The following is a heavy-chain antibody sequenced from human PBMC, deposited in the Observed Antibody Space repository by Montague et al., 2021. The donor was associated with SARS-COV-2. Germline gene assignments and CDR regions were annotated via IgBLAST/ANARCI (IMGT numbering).Heavy chain of an antibody. D-gene: IGHD3-10*01. Sequence: SETLSLTCTVSGGSITSYYWSWIRHPAGKGLECIWLIYISGSTNXXPSLQSRVTMSVDTSRTQFSLKLTSVTAADTAACYCAGGYYSGGYSSWGQGTLVTASS. CDR1: GGSITSYY. CDR3: AGGYYSGGYSS. CDR2: IYISGST. V-gene: IGHV4-4*07. J-gene: IGHJ4*02.